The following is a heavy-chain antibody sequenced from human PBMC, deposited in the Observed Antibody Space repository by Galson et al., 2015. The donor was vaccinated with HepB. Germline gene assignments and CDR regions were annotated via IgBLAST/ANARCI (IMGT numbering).Heavy chain of an antibody. D-gene: IGHD2-2*01. CDR3: ARVQSPYQLLPYYGMDV. CDR2: IIPIFGTA. J-gene: IGHJ6*02. Sequence: SVKVSCKASGGTFSSYAISWVRQAPGQGLEWMGGIIPIFGTANYAQKFQGRVTITADESTSTAYMELSSLRSEDTAVYYCARVQSPYQLLPYYGMDVWGQGTTVTVSS. V-gene: IGHV1-69*13. CDR1: GGTFSSYA.